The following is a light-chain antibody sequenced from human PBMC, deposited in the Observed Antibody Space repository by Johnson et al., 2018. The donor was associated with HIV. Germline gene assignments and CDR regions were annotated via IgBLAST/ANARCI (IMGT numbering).Light chain of an antibody. CDR2: ENN. CDR3: GTWDSSLRGYV. Sequence: QPVLTQPPSVSAAPGQDVIISCSGSTSNVGNNFVSWYQQFPGRAPKLLIYENNKRPSGIPDRFSGSKSGTSALLGITGLQTGDEADYYCGTWDSSLRGYVFGIATKVTVL. CDR1: TSNVGNNF. V-gene: IGLV1-51*02. J-gene: IGLJ1*01.